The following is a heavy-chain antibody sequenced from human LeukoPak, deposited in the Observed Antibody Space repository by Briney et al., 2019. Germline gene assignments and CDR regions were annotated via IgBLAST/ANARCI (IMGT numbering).Heavy chain of an antibody. Sequence: KPSETLSLTCAVYGGSFSGYYWSWIRQPPGKGLEWIGEINHSGSTNYNPSLKRRVTISVDTSKNQFSLKLSSVTAADTAVYYCARGRGYSYGYVDYWGQGTLVTVSS. D-gene: IGHD5-18*01. CDR3: ARGRGYSYGYVDY. J-gene: IGHJ4*02. CDR1: GGSFSGYY. V-gene: IGHV4-34*01. CDR2: INHSGST.